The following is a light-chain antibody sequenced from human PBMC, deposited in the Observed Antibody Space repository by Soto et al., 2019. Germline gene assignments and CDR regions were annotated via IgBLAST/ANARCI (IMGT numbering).Light chain of an antibody. CDR3: SSYTTSSTLVV. CDR1: SSDVGSYNY. V-gene: IGLV2-14*01. Sequence: QSALTQPASVSGSPGQSITISCTGTSSDVGSYNYVSWYQQHPGKAPKLMIYEVSNRPSGVSSRFSGSKSGNTAFLTISGLQAEDEADYYCSSYTTSSTLVVFGGGTKVTVL. CDR2: EVS. J-gene: IGLJ2*01.